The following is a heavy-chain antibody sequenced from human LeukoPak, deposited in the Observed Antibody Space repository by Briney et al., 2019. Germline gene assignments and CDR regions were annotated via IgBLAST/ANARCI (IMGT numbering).Heavy chain of an antibody. CDR2: IYTSGST. J-gene: IGHJ5*02. CDR1: GGSISSYY. CDR3: AREDYYGDPNWFDP. V-gene: IGHV4-4*07. Sequence: PSETLSLTCTVSGGSISSYYWSWIRKPAGKGLEWIGRIYTSGSTNYNPSLKSRVTMSVDTSKNQFSLKLSSVTAADPAVYYCAREDYYGDPNWFDPWGRGTLVTVSS. D-gene: IGHD4-17*01.